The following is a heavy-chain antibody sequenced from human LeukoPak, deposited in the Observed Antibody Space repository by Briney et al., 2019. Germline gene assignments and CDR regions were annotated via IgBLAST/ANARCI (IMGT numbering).Heavy chain of an antibody. J-gene: IGHJ4*02. CDR3: ARGGAAAGYDY. Sequence: PGGSLRLSCAASGFTFSSYGMHWVRQAPGKGLEWVSSISSSSSYIYYADSVKGRFTISRDNAKNSLYLQMNSLRAEDTAVYYCARGGAAAGYDYWGQGTLVTVSS. CDR1: GFTFSSYG. CDR2: ISSSSSYI. D-gene: IGHD6-13*01. V-gene: IGHV3-21*01.